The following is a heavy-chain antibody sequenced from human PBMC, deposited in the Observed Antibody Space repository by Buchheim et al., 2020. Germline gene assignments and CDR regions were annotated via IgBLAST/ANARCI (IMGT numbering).Heavy chain of an antibody. D-gene: IGHD4/OR15-4a*01. CDR1: GFTFRTYA. V-gene: IGHV3-23*01. Sequence: EVPLLESGGGLVQPGGSLRLSCIASGFTFRTYAMTWVRQIPGKGLEWVSAISGVGDSTYYADSVKGRFTTFRDNSRYTVYLQMNSLRAEDTALHYCAKYGANPPWYDSWGQGSL. CDR2: ISGVGDST. J-gene: IGHJ4*02. CDR3: AKYGANPPWYDS.